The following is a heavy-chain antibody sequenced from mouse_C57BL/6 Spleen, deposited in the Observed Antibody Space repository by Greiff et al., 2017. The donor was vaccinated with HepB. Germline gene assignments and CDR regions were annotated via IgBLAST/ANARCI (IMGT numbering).Heavy chain of an antibody. CDR1: GYTFTTYP. V-gene: IGHV1-47*01. D-gene: IGHD1-1*01. Sequence: QVQLQQSGAELVKPGDSVKMSCKASGYTFTTYPIEWMKQNHGKSLEWIGNFHPYNDDNKYNEKFKGKATLTVEKSSSTVYLELSRLTSDDSAVYYCARGVYYYGSSYVRYFDVWGTGATVTVSS. CDR3: ARGVYYYGSSYVRYFDV. J-gene: IGHJ1*03. CDR2: FHPYNDDN.